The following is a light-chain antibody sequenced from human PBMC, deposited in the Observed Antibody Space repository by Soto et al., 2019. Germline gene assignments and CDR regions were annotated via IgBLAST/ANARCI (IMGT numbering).Light chain of an antibody. Sequence: EIVMTQSPATLSVSPGERATLSCRASQSVSSNLAWYQQRPGQAPRLVIYGASTRATGIPARFTGRGSGTEFTLTISSLQSEDFAVYYCHQYDNWPPYTFGQGTKLEIK. CDR2: GAS. V-gene: IGKV3-15*01. CDR1: QSVSSN. J-gene: IGKJ2*01. CDR3: HQYDNWPPYT.